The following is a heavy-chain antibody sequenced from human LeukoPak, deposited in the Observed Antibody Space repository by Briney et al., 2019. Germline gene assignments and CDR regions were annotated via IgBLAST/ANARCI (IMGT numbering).Heavy chain of an antibody. CDR3: AREAVAGPDAFDI. V-gene: IGHV4-59*01. D-gene: IGHD6-19*01. CDR2: IYYSGST. Sequence: SETLSLTCTVSGGSISSYYWSWIRQPPGKGLEWIGYIYYSGSTNYNPSLKSRVTISVDTSKNQFSLKLSSVTAADTAVYYCAREAVAGPDAFDIWGQGTMVTASS. CDR1: GGSISSYY. J-gene: IGHJ3*02.